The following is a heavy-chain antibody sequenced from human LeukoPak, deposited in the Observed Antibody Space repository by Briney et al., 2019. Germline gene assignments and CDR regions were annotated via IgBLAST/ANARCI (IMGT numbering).Heavy chain of an antibody. CDR1: GFTFSSYA. CDR2: ISYDGSNK. J-gene: IGHJ4*02. CDR3: ARDRVVAAFDY. D-gene: IGHD2-15*01. V-gene: IGHV3-30*04. Sequence: PGGPLRLSCAASGFTFSSYAMHWVRQAPGKGLEWVAVISYDGSNKYYADSVKGRFTISRDNSKNTLYLQMNSLRAEDTAVYYCARDRVVAAFDYWGQGTLVTVSS.